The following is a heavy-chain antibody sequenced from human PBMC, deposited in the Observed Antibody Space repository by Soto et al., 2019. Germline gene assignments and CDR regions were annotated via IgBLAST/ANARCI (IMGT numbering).Heavy chain of an antibody. CDR2: ISAYNGNT. J-gene: IGHJ5*02. CDR3: ARETYGDYAPWFDP. Sequence: GESLKISCKASGYTFTSYGISWVRQAPGQGLEWMGWISAYNGNTNYAQKLQGRVTMTTDTSTSTAYMELRSLRSDDTAVYYCARETYGDYAPWFDPWGQGTLVTVSS. D-gene: IGHD4-17*01. CDR1: GYTFTSYG. V-gene: IGHV1-18*01.